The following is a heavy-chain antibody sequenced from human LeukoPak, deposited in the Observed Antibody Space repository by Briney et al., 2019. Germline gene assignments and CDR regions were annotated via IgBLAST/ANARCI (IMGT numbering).Heavy chain of an antibody. CDR3: ARGGYYDSSGLYFFDY. J-gene: IGHJ4*02. Sequence: SETLSLTCTVSGGSISIFYWSWIRQPAGKGLEWIGRIYTSGSTNYNPSLKSRVTMSVDTSKNQFSLKLSSVTAADTAVYYCARGGYYDSSGLYFFDYWGQGTLVTVSS. CDR1: GGSISIFY. V-gene: IGHV4-4*07. CDR2: IYTSGST. D-gene: IGHD3-22*01.